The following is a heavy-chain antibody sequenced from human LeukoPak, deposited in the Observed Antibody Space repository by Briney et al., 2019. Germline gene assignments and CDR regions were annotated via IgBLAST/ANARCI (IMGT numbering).Heavy chain of an antibody. Sequence: SETLSLTCTVSGGSVGSTSYYWSWIRQPPGKGLEWIGYISYRGSTNYNPSLKSRVTISVDTSKNQFSLKLSSVTAADTAVYYCARGEQLVRSLDYWGQGILVTVSS. D-gene: IGHD6-13*01. J-gene: IGHJ4*02. CDR3: ARGEQLVRSLDY. V-gene: IGHV4-61*01. CDR2: ISYRGST. CDR1: GGSVGSTSYY.